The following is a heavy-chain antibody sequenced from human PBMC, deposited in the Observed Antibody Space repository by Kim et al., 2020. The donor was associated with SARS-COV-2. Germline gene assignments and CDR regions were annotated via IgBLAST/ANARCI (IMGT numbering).Heavy chain of an antibody. J-gene: IGHJ4*02. D-gene: IGHD5-18*01. CDR1: GFTFSSYA. V-gene: IGHV3-23*01. CDR3: AKTPRGYTYGRFYFDS. Sequence: GGSLRLSCAASGFTFSSYAMSWVRQAPGKGLEWVSAITGNGGTTYYADSVKGRFTIFRDNSKDTFYLQMNSLRAEDTAVYYCAKTPRGYTYGRFYFDSWGQGTLVTVSS. CDR2: ITGNGGTT.